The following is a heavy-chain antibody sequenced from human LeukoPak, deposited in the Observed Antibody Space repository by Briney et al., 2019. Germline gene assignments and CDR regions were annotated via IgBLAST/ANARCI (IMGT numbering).Heavy chain of an antibody. CDR3: ARIQGQLWSFDY. J-gene: IGHJ4*02. CDR1: GFSLSNAGMG. D-gene: IGHD5-18*01. Sequence: SGPTLVNPTETLTLTCTVSGFSLSNAGMGVSWIRQPPGKALEWLAHIFSNDEKSYSTSLKSRLTISKDTSKSQVVLTMTNMDPVDTATYYCARIQGQLWSFDYWGQGTLVTVSS. CDR2: IFSNDEK. V-gene: IGHV2-26*01.